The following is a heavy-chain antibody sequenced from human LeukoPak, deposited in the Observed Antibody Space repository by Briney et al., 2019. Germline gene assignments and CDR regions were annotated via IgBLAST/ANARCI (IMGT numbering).Heavy chain of an antibody. CDR2: INGDGSNT. Sequence: PGGSLRLSCAASGFTFSSHWMHWVRQAPGKGLVWVSRINGDGSNTTYADSVKGRFTISRDNAKNTLYLQMNSLRPEDTAVYYCAKGVVAATNAAYYGMDVWGQGTTVTVSS. CDR1: GFTFSSHW. J-gene: IGHJ6*02. V-gene: IGHV3-74*03. CDR3: AKGVVAATNAAYYGMDV. D-gene: IGHD2-15*01.